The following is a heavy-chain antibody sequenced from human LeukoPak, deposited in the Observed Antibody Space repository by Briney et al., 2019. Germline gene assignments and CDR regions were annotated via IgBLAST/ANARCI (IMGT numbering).Heavy chain of an antibody. J-gene: IGHJ6*03. D-gene: IGHD6-13*01. CDR3: AKAYSSSWRYMDV. CDR2: ITGGRST. Sequence: GGSLRLSCAVSGVTVSYNYLSWVRQAPGKGLEWVSGITGGRSTYYADSVKGRFTISRDNSKNTLYLQMNSLRAEDTAVYYCAKAYSSSWRYMDVWAKGPRSLSP. V-gene: IGHV3-66*02. CDR1: GVTVSYNY.